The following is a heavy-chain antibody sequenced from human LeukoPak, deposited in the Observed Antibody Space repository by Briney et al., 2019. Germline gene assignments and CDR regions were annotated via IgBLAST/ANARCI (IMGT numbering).Heavy chain of an antibody. J-gene: IGHJ4*02. CDR1: GFTFSRNW. Sequence: GGSLRLSCAASGFTFSRNWMSWVRQAPGKGPEWVANIKQDGSQKYYVDSVKGRFTISRDNAKMSLYLQMNSLRAEDTAVYYCARDLGQLDFDYWGQGTLVTVSS. CDR3: ARDLGQLDFDY. CDR2: IKQDGSQK. D-gene: IGHD6-13*01. V-gene: IGHV3-7*01.